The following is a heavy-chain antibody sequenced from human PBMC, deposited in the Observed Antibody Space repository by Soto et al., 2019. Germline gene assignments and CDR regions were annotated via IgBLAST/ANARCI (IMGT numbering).Heavy chain of an antibody. D-gene: IGHD3-3*01. CDR1: GYSFTSYW. CDR3: ARGVTYYDFWSGYYFDY. Sequence: PGESLKISCKGSGYSFTSYWIGWVRQMPGKGLEWMGIIYPGDSDTRYSPSFQGQVTISADKSISTAYLQWSSLKASDTAMYYCARGVTYYDFWSGYYFDYWGQGTLVTVSS. V-gene: IGHV5-51*01. CDR2: IYPGDSDT. J-gene: IGHJ4*02.